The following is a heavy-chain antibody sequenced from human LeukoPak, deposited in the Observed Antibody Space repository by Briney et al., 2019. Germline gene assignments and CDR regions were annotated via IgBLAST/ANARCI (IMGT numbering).Heavy chain of an antibody. V-gene: IGHV3-30-3*01. J-gene: IGHJ3*02. Sequence: PGGPLRLSCAASGFTFSSYAMHWVRQAPGKGLEWVAVISYDGSNKYYADSVKGRFTISRDNSKNTLYLQMNSLRAEDTAVYYCARGGGSRAIGAFDIWGQGTMVTVSS. D-gene: IGHD1-26*01. CDR3: ARGGGSRAIGAFDI. CDR1: GFTFSSYA. CDR2: ISYDGSNK.